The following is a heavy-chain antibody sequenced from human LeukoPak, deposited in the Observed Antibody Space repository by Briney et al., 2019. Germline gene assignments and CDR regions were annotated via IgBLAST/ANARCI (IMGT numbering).Heavy chain of an antibody. CDR1: GFTVSSNY. V-gene: IGHV3-66*01. D-gene: IGHD1-26*01. CDR2: IYSGGST. J-gene: IGHJ3*02. Sequence: GGSLRLSCTASGFTVSSNYMSWVRQAPGKGLEWVSVIYSGGSTYYADSVKGRFTISRDNSKNTLYLQMNSLRAEDTAVYYCARGSGSSPGDAFDIWGQGIMVTVSS. CDR3: ARGSGSSPGDAFDI.